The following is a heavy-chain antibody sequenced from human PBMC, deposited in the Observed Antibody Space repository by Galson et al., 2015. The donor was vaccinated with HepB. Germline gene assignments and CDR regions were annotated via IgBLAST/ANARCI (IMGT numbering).Heavy chain of an antibody. CDR2: ISFDGSSN. Sequence: SLRLSCAASGFTFSRYAMHWVRQAPGKGLEWVAIISFDGSSNYYADSVKGRFTISRDNSKNTLFLQINSVRAEDTAVYYCARDIDNGEYVSSLDHWGQGTLVTVST. V-gene: IGHV3-30-3*01. D-gene: IGHD4-17*01. CDR1: GFTFSRYA. J-gene: IGHJ3*01. CDR3: ARDIDNGEYVSSLDH.